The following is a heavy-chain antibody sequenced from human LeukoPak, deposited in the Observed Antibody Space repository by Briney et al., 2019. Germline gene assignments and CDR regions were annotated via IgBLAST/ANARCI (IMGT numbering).Heavy chain of an antibody. CDR3: ARGLLGKYYYYYGMDV. J-gene: IGHJ6*02. V-gene: IGHV5-51*01. Sequence: GESLKISCKGSGYSFTSYWIGWVRQMPGKGLEWMGIIYPGDSDTRYSSSFQGQVTISADKSISTAYLQWSSLKASDTAMYYCARGLLGKYYYYYGMDVWGQGTTVTVSS. CDR2: IYPGDSDT. CDR1: GYSFTSYW. D-gene: IGHD2-15*01.